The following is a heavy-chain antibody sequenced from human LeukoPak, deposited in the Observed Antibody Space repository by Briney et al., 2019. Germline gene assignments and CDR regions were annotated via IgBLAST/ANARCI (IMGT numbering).Heavy chain of an antibody. CDR1: GYSFTTYW. V-gene: IGHV5-51*01. Sequence: GESLKISCSGSGYSFTTYWIGWVRQMPGKGLEWMGIIYPADSDTRYSPSFQGQVTISADKSISTAYLQWSSLKASDTAMYYCARGGGAQIMVRGVIIEENWFDPWGQGTLVTVSS. J-gene: IGHJ5*02. CDR3: ARGGGAQIMVRGVIIEENWFDP. CDR2: IYPADSDT. D-gene: IGHD3-10*01.